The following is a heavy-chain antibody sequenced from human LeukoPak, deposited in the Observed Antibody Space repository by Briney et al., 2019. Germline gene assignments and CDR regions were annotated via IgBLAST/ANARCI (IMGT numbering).Heavy chain of an antibody. Sequence: SETLSLTCTVSGGSISSYYWSWIRQPPGKGLEWIGYIYYSGSTNYNPSLKSRVTISVDTSKNQFSLKLSSVTAADTAVYYCAREGGYCSGGSCSFYYDYWGQGTLVTVSS. CDR2: IYYSGST. J-gene: IGHJ4*02. D-gene: IGHD2-15*01. CDR1: GGSISSYY. V-gene: IGHV4-59*01. CDR3: AREGGYCSGGSCSFYYDY.